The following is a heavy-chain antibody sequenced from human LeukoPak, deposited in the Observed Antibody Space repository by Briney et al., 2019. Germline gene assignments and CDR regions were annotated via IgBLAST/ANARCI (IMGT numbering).Heavy chain of an antibody. Sequence: PGGSLRLSCAASGFTFTDYWMSWVRQAPGKGLEWVANIKRDGSEKYYVDSVKGRFTISRDNAKNSLYLQMNSLRTEDTAVYYCAKDLVAAAGSLPLTPFDYWGQGSLVTVSS. J-gene: IGHJ4*02. CDR3: AKDLVAAAGSLPLTPFDY. CDR1: GFTFTDYW. CDR2: IKRDGSEK. V-gene: IGHV3-7*01. D-gene: IGHD6-13*01.